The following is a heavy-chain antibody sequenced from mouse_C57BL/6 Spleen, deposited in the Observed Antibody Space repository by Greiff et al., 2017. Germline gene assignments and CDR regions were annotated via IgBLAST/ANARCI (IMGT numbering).Heavy chain of an antibody. CDR1: GYTFTDYT. J-gene: IGHJ2*01. CDR2: INPNNGGT. D-gene: IGHD3-3*01. V-gene: IGHV1-22*01. Sequence: VQLQQSGPELVKPGASVKMSCKASGYTFTDYTMHWVKQSHGTSLEWIGYINPNNGGTSYNQKFKGKATLTVNKSSSTAYMELRSLTSEESAVYYCARRSRTGGYFDYWGQGTTLTVSS. CDR3: ARRSRTGGYFDY.